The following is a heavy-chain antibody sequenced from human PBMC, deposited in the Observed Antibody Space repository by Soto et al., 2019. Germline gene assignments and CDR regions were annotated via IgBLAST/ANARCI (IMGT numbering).Heavy chain of an antibody. CDR1: GVTFSSYA. V-gene: IGHV3-64*01. D-gene: IGHD2-21*01. CDR3: ARRIPFGEGMDV. Sequence: EVQLVESGGGLVQPGGSLRLSCAACGVTFSSYAMHWVRQAPGKGLEYVSAITSNGGNTDYASSGKGRFTISRANAKNTLYRQTGRLRAEDMAVYFCARRIPFGEGMDVWGQGNTATVPS. CDR2: ITSNGGNT. J-gene: IGHJ6*02.